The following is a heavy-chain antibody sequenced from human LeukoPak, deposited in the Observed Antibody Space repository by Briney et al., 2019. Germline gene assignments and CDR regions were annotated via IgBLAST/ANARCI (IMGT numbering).Heavy chain of an antibody. V-gene: IGHV3-23*01. CDR2: IGGRDSGT. CDR3: AKWGDYDILTGYYDSDY. D-gene: IGHD3-9*01. CDR1: GFIFSNYA. J-gene: IGHJ4*02. Sequence: GASLRLSCAASGFIFSNYAMSWVRQAPGKGLEWVSAIGGRDSGTYYADSVRGRFTVSRDDPKNALYLQMNTLRAEDTAVYYCAKWGDYDILTGYYDSDYWGQGTLVTVSS.